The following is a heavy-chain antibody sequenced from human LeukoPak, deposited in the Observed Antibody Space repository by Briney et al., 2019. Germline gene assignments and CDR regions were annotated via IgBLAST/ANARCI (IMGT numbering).Heavy chain of an antibody. V-gene: IGHV1-24*01. CDR1: GYTLTELS. D-gene: IGHD1-1*01. Sequence: ASVKVSCKVSGYTLTELSMHWVRQAPGKGLELMGGFDPEDGETIYAQKFQGRVTMTEDTSTDTAYMELSSLRSEDTAVYYCATFPSGGAINESDDYWGQGTLVTVSS. CDR3: ATFPSGGAINESDDY. J-gene: IGHJ4*02. CDR2: FDPEDGET.